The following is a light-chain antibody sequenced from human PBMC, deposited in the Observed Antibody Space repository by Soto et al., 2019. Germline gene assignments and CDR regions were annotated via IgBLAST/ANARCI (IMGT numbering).Light chain of an antibody. CDR3: QQYGSSGT. V-gene: IGKV3-20*01. CDR1: QSVSSSY. J-gene: IGKJ1*01. Sequence: EIVLTQSPGTLSLSPGERATLSCRASQSVSSSYLAWYQQNPGQAPRLLIYGASTRATGIPDRFSASGAGTDFTLTISRLEPEDFAVYYCQQYGSSGTFGQGTKVDIK. CDR2: GAS.